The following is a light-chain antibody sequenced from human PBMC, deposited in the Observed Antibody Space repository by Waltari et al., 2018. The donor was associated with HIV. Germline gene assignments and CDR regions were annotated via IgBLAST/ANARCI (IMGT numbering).Light chain of an antibody. Sequence: IQMTQSPSTLSASVGDLVTITCRATHNITNSLAWYQVKPGNAPKLLIYRASSVATGVPSRFRGSGTGAAFTLTINSLQPDDFASYYCQQYYTYRTFGQGTKVEI. CDR2: RAS. CDR3: QQYYTYRT. J-gene: IGKJ1*01. V-gene: IGKV1-5*03. CDR1: HNITNS.